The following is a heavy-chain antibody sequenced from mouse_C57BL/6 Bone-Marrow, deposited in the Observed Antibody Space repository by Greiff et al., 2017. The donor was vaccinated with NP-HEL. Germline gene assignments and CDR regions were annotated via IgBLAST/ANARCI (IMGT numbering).Heavy chain of an antibody. D-gene: IGHD1-1*02. CDR2: IFPGSVST. CDR3: AREFWVARDAMDY. J-gene: IGHJ4*01. Sequence: VQLQQSGPELVKPGASVKISCKASGYTFTDYYINWVKQRPGQGLEWIGWIFPGSVSTYYNEKFKGKATLTVDKSSSTAYMLLSSLTSEDSAVYFCAREFWVARDAMDYWGQGTSVTVSS. CDR1: GYTFTDYY. V-gene: IGHV1-75*01.